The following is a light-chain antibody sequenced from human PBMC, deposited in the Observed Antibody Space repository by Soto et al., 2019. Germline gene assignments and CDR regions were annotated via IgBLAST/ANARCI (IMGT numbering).Light chain of an antibody. CDR2: GAS. Sequence: EIVMTQSPASLSVSPGDGATLSCRASQSVASNVAWYQQRPGQGPRLLIHGASTRAVGVPARFSGSGPGTNFPHTISSLQSDDFGVYYCQKYHNWPPQYTFGQGTKLQIK. J-gene: IGKJ2*01. CDR3: QKYHNWPPQYT. CDR1: QSVASN. V-gene: IGKV3-15*01.